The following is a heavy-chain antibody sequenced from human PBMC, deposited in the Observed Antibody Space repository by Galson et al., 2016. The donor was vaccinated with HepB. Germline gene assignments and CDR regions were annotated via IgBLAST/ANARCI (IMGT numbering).Heavy chain of an antibody. CDR3: ARLGWAMAAGDSD. Sequence: QSGAEVKKPGESLRISCQGFGSDFATYWISWVRQMPGKGLEWMGRINPSNSDTKYSPSFEGHVTISSDKTISTAYPQWSGLKPPDTAIYFCARLGWAMAAGDSDWGQGSLVTVSS. J-gene: IGHJ4*02. CDR2: INPSNSDT. D-gene: IGHD6-13*01. CDR1: GSDFATYW. V-gene: IGHV5-10-1*01.